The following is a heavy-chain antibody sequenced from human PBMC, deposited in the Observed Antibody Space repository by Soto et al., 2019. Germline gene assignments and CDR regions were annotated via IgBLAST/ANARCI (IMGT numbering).Heavy chain of an antibody. CDR3: ARDFCGGDCSDDYYYYAMDV. J-gene: IGHJ6*02. Sequence: SETLSLTCTVSGGSVSSRSHYWSWIRQPPGKGLEWIGYIYYSGSTKYNPSLRSQVTISVDTSKNQFSLKVSSVTAADTAIYYCARDFCGGDCSDDYYYYAMDVWGQGTTVTVSS. D-gene: IGHD2-21*02. CDR1: GGSVSSRSHY. V-gene: IGHV4-61*01. CDR2: IYYSGST.